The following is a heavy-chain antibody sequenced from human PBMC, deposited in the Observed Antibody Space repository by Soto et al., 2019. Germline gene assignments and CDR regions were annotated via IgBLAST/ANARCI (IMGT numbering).Heavy chain of an antibody. J-gene: IGHJ4*02. CDR3: ARDEWDCTNGVCYFAY. CDR1: SGSISSSNW. CDR2: IYHSGST. V-gene: IGHV4-4*02. Sequence: QVQLQESGPGLVKPSGTLSLTCAVSSGSISSSNWWRWVRQPPGQGLEWIGEIYHSGSTNYNPSLNILVTISVDKSKNQFSLKLSSVTAADTAVYYCARDEWDCTNGVCYFAYWGQGTLVTVSS. D-gene: IGHD2-8*01.